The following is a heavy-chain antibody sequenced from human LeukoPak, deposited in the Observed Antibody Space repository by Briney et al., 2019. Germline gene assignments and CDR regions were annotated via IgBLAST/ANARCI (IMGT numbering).Heavy chain of an antibody. J-gene: IGHJ4*02. Sequence: ASVKVSCKVSGYTLTELSMHWERQAPGKGLEWMGGFDPEDGETIYAQKFQGRVTMTEDTSTDTAYMDLSSLRSEDTAFYYCAAPAVADRYYFDYWGQGTLVTVSS. CDR1: GYTLTELS. D-gene: IGHD6-19*01. CDR2: FDPEDGET. V-gene: IGHV1-24*01. CDR3: AAPAVADRYYFDY.